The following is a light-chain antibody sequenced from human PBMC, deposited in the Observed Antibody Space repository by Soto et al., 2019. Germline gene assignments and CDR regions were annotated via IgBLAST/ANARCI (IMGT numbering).Light chain of an antibody. J-gene: IGLJ1*01. V-gene: IGLV2-14*01. CDR3: NSYTRETTGV. Sequence: QSALTQPASVSGSPGQSITISCTGTSSDVGGYNYVPWYQQHPGKAPKLIIYEVSNRPSGVYNRLSGSKSGNTASLTIAGLRAEDEADDYCNSYTRETTGVFGTGTTLTVL. CDR1: SSDVGGYNY. CDR2: EVS.